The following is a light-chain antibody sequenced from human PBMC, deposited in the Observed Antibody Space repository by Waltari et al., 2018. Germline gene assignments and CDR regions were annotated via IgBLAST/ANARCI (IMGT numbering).Light chain of an antibody. J-gene: IGKJ1*01. CDR2: GAS. CDR3: QQYNNWPRT. Sequence: EIVMTQSPATLSVSPGERATVSCRASKSVSSNLAWYQQKPGQAPRLLIYGASTRATGIPARFSGSGSGTEFTLTISSLQSEDFAVYYCQQYNNWPRTFGQGTKVEIE. V-gene: IGKV3-15*01. CDR1: KSVSSN.